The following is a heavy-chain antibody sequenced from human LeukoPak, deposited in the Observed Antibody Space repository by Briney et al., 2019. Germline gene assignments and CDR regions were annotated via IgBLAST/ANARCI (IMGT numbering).Heavy chain of an antibody. J-gene: IGHJ4*02. CDR2: ISGSGGST. Sequence: GGSLRLSCPASGFTFSSYSMNWVRQAPGKGLEWVSAISGSGGSTYYADSVKGRFTISRDNSKNTLYLQMNSLRAEDTAVYYCAKARIAAAGDYWGQGTLVTVSS. V-gene: IGHV3-23*01. CDR1: GFTFSSYS. CDR3: AKARIAAAGDY. D-gene: IGHD6-13*01.